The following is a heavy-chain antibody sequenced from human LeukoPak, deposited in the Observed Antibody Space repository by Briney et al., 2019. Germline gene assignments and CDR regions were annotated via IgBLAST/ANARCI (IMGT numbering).Heavy chain of an antibody. V-gene: IGHV3-23*01. Sequence: GGSLRLSCAASGFTFSSYAMSWVSQAPGKGVEWVSGVRDNGDSTYYADSVKGRFTISIDNSRNTLYLQMNGLRADDTAVYYCTKDGVPGRPYDFASWGQGTVVTVSS. D-gene: IGHD3-3*01. J-gene: IGHJ4*02. CDR1: GFTFSSYA. CDR2: VRDNGDST. CDR3: TKDGVPGRPYDFAS.